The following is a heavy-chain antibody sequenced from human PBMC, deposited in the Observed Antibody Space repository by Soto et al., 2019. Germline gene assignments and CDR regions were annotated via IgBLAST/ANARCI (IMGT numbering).Heavy chain of an antibody. CDR2: TYYNGNA. CDR1: GGSIDRSNYY. D-gene: IGHD3-10*01. V-gene: IGHV4-39*01. CDR3: ARHFVAVVIKGWGY. Sequence: ETLSLTCNVSGGSIDRSNYYWDWLRQPPGKGLEWIGTTYYNGNAYYNPSLKSRVSMSVDTSKDQFSLKLVSVTAADTAVYYCARHFVAVVIKGWGYWGQGTQVTVSS. J-gene: IGHJ4*02.